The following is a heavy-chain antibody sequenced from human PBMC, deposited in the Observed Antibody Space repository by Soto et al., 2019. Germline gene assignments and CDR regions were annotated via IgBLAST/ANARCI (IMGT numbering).Heavy chain of an antibody. CDR2: IYYSGST. CDR1: GGSISSYY. V-gene: IGHV4-59*01. D-gene: IGHD3-22*01. CDR3: ARDRYYYDSSGYYSNWFDP. J-gene: IGHJ5*02. Sequence: SETLSLTCTVSGGSISSYYWSWIRQPPGKGLEWIGYIYYSGSTNYNPSLKSRVTISVDTSKNQFSLKLSSVTAADTAVYYCARDRYYYDSSGYYSNWFDPWGQGTLVTGSS.